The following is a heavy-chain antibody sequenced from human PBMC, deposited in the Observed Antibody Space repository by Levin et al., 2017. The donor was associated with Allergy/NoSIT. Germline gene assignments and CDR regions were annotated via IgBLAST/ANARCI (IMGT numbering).Heavy chain of an antibody. J-gene: IGHJ4*02. CDR2: ISWNSGSI. Sequence: GGSLRLSCAASGFTFADYAMHWVRQVPGKGLEWVSGISWNSGSIVYADSVKGRFTTSRDNAKNYLYLQMNTLRAEDTALYYCAKGGRDGYNFPFDFDYGGQGTLVTVSS. V-gene: IGHV3-9*01. D-gene: IGHD5-24*01. CDR1: GFTFADYA. CDR3: AKGGRDGYNFPFDFDY.